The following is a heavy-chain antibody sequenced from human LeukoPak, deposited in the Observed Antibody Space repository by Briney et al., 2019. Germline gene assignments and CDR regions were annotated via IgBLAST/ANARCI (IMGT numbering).Heavy chain of an antibody. J-gene: IGHJ4*02. CDR3: AKDGSGSYYLPYSSFDY. CDR1: GFTFSSYA. V-gene: IGHV3-23*01. CDR2: ISGSGGGT. Sequence: GGPLRLSCAASGFTFSSYAMSWVRQAPGKGLEWVSGISGSGGGTYYADSVKGRFTISRDNSKNTLYLQMNSLRAEDTAVYYCAKDGSGSYYLPYSSFDYWGQGTLVTVSS. D-gene: IGHD3-10*01.